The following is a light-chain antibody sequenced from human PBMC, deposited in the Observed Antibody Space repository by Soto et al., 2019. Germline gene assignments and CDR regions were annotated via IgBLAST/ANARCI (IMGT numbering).Light chain of an antibody. CDR1: QGISSY. J-gene: IGKJ3*01. CDR2: AAS. Sequence: AIRMTQSPSSFSASTGDRVTITCRASQGISSYLAWYQQKPGKAPKLLIYAASTLQSGVPSRFSGSGVGTEFTLTITSLQPEDSATYYCQQLSIYPLTFGPGTKVDIK. CDR3: QQLSIYPLT. V-gene: IGKV1-8*01.